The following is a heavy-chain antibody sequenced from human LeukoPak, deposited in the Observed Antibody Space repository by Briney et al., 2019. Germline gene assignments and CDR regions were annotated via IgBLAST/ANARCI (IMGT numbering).Heavy chain of an antibody. Sequence: SETLSLTCTVSGGSISGSSYYWSWIRQHPGKGLEWIGYIYHTGGTFYNPSLKSRVTISLDTSENQFSLKLSSVTAADTAVYYCASSEATTTPPPYGMGVWGQGTTVTVSS. V-gene: IGHV4-31*03. CDR3: ASSEATTTPPPYGMGV. CDR2: IYHTGGT. D-gene: IGHD5-12*01. CDR1: GGSISGSSYY. J-gene: IGHJ6*02.